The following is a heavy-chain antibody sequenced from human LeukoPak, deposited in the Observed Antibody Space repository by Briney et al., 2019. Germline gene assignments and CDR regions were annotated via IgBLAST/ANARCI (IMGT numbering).Heavy chain of an antibody. CDR2: ISAYNGNT. CDR3: AREAIFYYYDSSGRYYFDY. Sequence: GASVKVSCKASGYIFTSYGISWVRQAPGQGLEWMGWISAYNGNTNYAQKLQGRVTMTTDTSTSTAYMELRSLRSDDTAVYYCAREAIFYYYDSSGRYYFDYWGQGTLVTVSS. V-gene: IGHV1-18*01. CDR1: GYIFTSYG. J-gene: IGHJ4*02. D-gene: IGHD3-22*01.